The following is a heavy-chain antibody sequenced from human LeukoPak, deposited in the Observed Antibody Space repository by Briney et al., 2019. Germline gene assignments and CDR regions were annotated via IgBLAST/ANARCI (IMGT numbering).Heavy chain of an antibody. CDR3: ARHQGFGAFEI. CDR2: INHSGST. Sequence: SETLSLTCSVSGGSISTYYWSWIRQPPGKGLEWIGEINHSGSTNYNPSLKSRVTISVDTSKNQFSLKLSSVTAADTAVYYCARHQGFGAFEIWGQGTMVTVSS. D-gene: IGHD3-10*01. J-gene: IGHJ3*02. V-gene: IGHV4-34*01. CDR1: GGSISTYY.